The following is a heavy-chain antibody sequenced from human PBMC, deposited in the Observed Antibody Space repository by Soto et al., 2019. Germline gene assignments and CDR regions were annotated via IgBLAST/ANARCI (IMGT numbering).Heavy chain of an antibody. V-gene: IGHV4-61*01. CDR2: IYYSGST. CDR3: ARDNWNYKYNWFDP. Sequence: SETLSLTCTVSGGSVSSGSYYWSWIRQPPGKGLEWIGYIYYSGSTNYNPSLKSRVTISVGTSKNQFSLKLSSVTAADTAVYYCARDNWNYKYNWFDPWGQGTLVTVSS. D-gene: IGHD1-7*01. J-gene: IGHJ5*02. CDR1: GGSVSSGSYY.